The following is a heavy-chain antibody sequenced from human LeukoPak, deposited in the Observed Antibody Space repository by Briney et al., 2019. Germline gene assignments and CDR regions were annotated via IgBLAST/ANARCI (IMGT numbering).Heavy chain of an antibody. CDR3: ARPSIAAAGTYYGMDV. D-gene: IGHD6-13*01. CDR1: GSSISSSSYY. J-gene: IGHJ6*02. Sequence: SETLSLTCTVSGSSISSSSYYWGWIRQPPGKGLESIGSIYYSGSTYYNPSLKSRVTISVDTSKNQFSLKLSSVTAADKDVYYCARPSIAAAGTYYGMDVWGQGTTVIVSS. CDR2: IYYSGST. V-gene: IGHV4-39*01.